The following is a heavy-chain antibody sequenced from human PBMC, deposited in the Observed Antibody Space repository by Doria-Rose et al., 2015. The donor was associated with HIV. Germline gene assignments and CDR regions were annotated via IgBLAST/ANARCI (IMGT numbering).Heavy chain of an antibody. D-gene: IGHD3-10*01. CDR2: IYPGDSDT. CDR3: ARLGNYDSGSTFDY. CDR1: GYIFTNYW. Sequence: EVQLVQSRAEVKKPGESLKISCKASGYIFTNYWFGWVRQMPGKGLEWMGIIYPGDSDTRYSPSFQAQVTFSADKSISTAYLQWSSLKASDTAMYYCARLGNYDSGSTFDYWVQGTLVTVSS. V-gene: IGHV5-51*01. J-gene: IGHJ4*02.